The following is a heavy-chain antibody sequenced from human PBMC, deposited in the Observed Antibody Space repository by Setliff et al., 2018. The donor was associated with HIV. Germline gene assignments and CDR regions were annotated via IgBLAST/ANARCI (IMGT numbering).Heavy chain of an antibody. V-gene: IGHV3-7*01. J-gene: IGHJ4*02. CDR3: AKDLVTTTGPDY. CDR1: GLPFYNYW. CDR2: IKQDGSDM. Sequence: PGGSLRLSCVASGLPFYNYWMTWLRRAPGRGLEWVANIKQDGSDMHYIESVKGRFTIFRDNAKNSVFLQMNSLRAEDTAVYYCAKDLVTTTGPDYWGQGTLVTVSS. D-gene: IGHD1-1*01.